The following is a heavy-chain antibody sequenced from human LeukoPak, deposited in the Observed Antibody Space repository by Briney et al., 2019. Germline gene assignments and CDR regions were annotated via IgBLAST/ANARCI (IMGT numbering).Heavy chain of an antibody. V-gene: IGHV4-59*12. CDR2: IYYSGST. D-gene: IGHD3-9*01. J-gene: IGHJ6*03. CDR1: GGSISSYY. Sequence: SETLSLTCTVSGGSISSYYWSWIRQPPGKGLEWIGYIYYSGSTNYNPSLKSRVTISVDTSKNQFSLKLSSVTAADTAVYYCARGAHGRYFDCLFSGSHHYYYYMDAWGKGTTVTISS. CDR3: ARGAHGRYFDCLFSGSHHYYYYMDA.